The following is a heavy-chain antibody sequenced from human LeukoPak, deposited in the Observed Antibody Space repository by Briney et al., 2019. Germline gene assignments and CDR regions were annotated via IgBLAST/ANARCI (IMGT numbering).Heavy chain of an antibody. CDR2: IYYTGST. CDR3: VREREKQWLF. Sequence: SETLSLTCTVSGGSISSSSYYWGWIRQPPGKGLEWIGSIYYTGSTYDNPSLKSRVSISEDTSKNQFSLKLSSVTAADTAVYYCVREREKQWLFWGQGTLVPVSS. D-gene: IGHD6-19*01. CDR1: GGSISSSSYY. J-gene: IGHJ4*02. V-gene: IGHV4-39*07.